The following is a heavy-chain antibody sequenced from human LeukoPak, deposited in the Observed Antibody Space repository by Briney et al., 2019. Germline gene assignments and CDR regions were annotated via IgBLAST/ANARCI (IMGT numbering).Heavy chain of an antibody. J-gene: IGHJ4*02. CDR3: ARGPRGTPTWGYYFDY. CDR1: GGSFSGYY. V-gene: IGHV4-34*01. D-gene: IGHD7-27*01. Sequence: SETLSLTCAVYGGSFSGYYWSWIRQPPGKGLEWIGEINHSGSTNYNPSLKSRVTISVDTSKNQFSLKLSSVTAADTAVYYCARGPRGTPTWGYYFDYWGQGTLVTVSS. CDR2: INHSGST.